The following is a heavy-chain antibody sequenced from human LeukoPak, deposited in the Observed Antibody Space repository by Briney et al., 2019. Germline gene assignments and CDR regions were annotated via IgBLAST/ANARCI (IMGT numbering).Heavy chain of an antibody. D-gene: IGHD3-10*01. CDR1: GGSITSYY. Sequence: SETLSLTCTVSGGSITSYYWSWIRQPAGKGLEWIGRIYTSGSTNYNPSLKSRVTISVDTSKNQFSLKLSSVTAADTAVYYCARQPSMVRGVIIWFDPWGQGTLVTVSS. CDR2: IYTSGST. V-gene: IGHV4-4*07. CDR3: ARQPSMVRGVIIWFDP. J-gene: IGHJ5*02.